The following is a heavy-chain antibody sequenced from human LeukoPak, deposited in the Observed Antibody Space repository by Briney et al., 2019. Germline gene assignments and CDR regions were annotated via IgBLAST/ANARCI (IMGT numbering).Heavy chain of an antibody. J-gene: IGHJ5*02. D-gene: IGHD1-26*01. V-gene: IGHV3-23*01. Sequence: GGSLRLSCAASGFTFSRYAMSWVRQAPGKGLEWVSAISGSGGSTYYADSVKGRFTISRDNSKNTLYLQMNSLRAEDTAVYYCARSIVGATPFDPWGQGTLVTVSS. CDR2: ISGSGGST. CDR3: ARSIVGATPFDP. CDR1: GFTFSRYA.